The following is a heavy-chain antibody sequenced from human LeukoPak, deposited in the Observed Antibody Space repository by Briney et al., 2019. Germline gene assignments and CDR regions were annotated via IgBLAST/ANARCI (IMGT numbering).Heavy chain of an antibody. CDR3: TTARYCSAGSCYFDY. Sequence: PGGSLRLSCAASGFTFSNAWMSWVRQAPGKGRDWLGHIKSKTDVGTTDYAAPVKGRFTISRDDSKNTLYLQMNSLQTDDTAVYYCTTARYCSAGSCYFDYWGQGTLVTVSS. D-gene: IGHD2-15*01. CDR1: GFTFSNAW. CDR2: IKSKTDVGTT. J-gene: IGHJ4*02. V-gene: IGHV3-15*01.